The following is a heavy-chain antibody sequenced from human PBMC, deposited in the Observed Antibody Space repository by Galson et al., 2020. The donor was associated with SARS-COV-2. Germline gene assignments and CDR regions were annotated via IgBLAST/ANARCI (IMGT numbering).Heavy chain of an antibody. CDR1: GFTFSSYG. Sequence: GGSLRLSCAASGFTFSSYGMHWVRQAPGKGLEWVAFIGFDGTFKYYGDSVKGRFTISRDSSKNTVFLQMNRLRADDTAIYYCATRGESQDLEPEYLLHWGQGTLVTVSS. D-gene: IGHD3-16*01. CDR2: IGFDGTFK. J-gene: IGHJ1*01. V-gene: IGHV3-30*02. CDR3: ATRGESQDLEPEYLLH.